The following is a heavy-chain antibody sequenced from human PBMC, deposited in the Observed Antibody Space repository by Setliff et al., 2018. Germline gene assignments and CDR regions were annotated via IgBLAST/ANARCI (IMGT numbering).Heavy chain of an antibody. CDR3: ASPQAVGNYLGH. V-gene: IGHV3-21*01. CDR2: ISSISNYI. Sequence: PGGSLRLSCAASGFIFSTYSMNWVRQAPGKGLEWVSSISSISNYIYYADSVKGRFTISRDNAKNSLYLQMSSLRAEDTAIYYCASPQAVGNYLGHWGQGTLVTVSS. J-gene: IGHJ4*02. D-gene: IGHD6-19*01. CDR1: GFIFSTYS.